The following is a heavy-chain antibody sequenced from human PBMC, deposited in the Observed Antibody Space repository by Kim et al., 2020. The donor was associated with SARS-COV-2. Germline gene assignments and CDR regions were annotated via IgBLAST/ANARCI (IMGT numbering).Heavy chain of an antibody. J-gene: IGHJ2*01. D-gene: IGHD3-22*01. CDR3: ARGSNHYSSGWYF. CDR1: EITFSTYD. Sequence: GGSLRLSCAASEITFSTYDISWIRQVPGKGLEWLSHISPSNTRTHYADSVKGRFTISRDNAKKSVFLQMNSLRADDTAVYYCARGSNHYSSGWYF. CDR2: ISPSNTRT. V-gene: IGHV3-11*05.